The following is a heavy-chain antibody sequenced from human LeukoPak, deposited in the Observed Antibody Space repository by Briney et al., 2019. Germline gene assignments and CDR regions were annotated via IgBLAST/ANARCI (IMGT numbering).Heavy chain of an antibody. Sequence: GGSLRPSCIASGFSFSDRWMGWVRQALGKGLKWVANIKYDGSEKYYVDSVEGRFTISRDNAKNSLYLQMNSLRAEDTAVYYCARELDSSGYYYSGAFDIWGQGTMVTVSS. CDR1: GFSFSDRW. J-gene: IGHJ3*02. V-gene: IGHV3-7*01. D-gene: IGHD3-22*01. CDR2: IKYDGSEK. CDR3: ARELDSSGYYYSGAFDI.